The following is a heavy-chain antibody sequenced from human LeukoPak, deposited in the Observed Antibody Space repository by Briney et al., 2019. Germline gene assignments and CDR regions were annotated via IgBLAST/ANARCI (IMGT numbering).Heavy chain of an antibody. J-gene: IGHJ6*02. CDR3: ARPRGSSSWPGDYGMDV. V-gene: IGHV4-39*01. Sequence: PSETLSLTCTVSGGSISSSSYYWGWIRQPPGTGLEWIGSIYYSGSTYYNPSLKSRVTISVDTSKNQFSLKLSSVTAADTAVYYCARPRGSSSWPGDYGMDVWGQGTTVTVSS. D-gene: IGHD6-13*01. CDR2: IYYSGST. CDR1: GGSISSSSYY.